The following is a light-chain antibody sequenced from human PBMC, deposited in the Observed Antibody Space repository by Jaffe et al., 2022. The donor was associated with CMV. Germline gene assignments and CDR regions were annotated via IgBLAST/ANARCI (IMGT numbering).Light chain of an antibody. CDR1: QSVSSN. CDR2: GAS. V-gene: IGKV3-15*01. CDR3: QQYKNWPSMHT. Sequence: EIVMTQSPATLSVSPGERATLSCRASQSVSSNLAWYQQKPGQAPRLLIYGASTRATGIPARFSGSGSGTEFTLTISSLQSEDFAVYYCQQYKNWPSMHTFGQGTKLEIK. J-gene: IGKJ2*01.